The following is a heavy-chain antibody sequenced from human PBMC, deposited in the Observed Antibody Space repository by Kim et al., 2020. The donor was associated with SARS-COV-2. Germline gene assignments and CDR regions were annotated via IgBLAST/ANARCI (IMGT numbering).Heavy chain of an antibody. CDR3: ARGRRSMGYSSYYYYGMDV. V-gene: IGHV4-34*01. Sequence: SRVTISVDTSKNQFSLKLSSVTAADTAVYYCARGRRSMGYSSYYYYGMDVWGQGTTVTVSS. D-gene: IGHD6-13*01. J-gene: IGHJ6*02.